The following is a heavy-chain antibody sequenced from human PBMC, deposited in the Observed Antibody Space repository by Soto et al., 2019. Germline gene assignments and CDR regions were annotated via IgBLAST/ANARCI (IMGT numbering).Heavy chain of an antibody. CDR1: GFTFDYHA. CDR2: INWNGGNI. Sequence: GGSLRLSCAASGFTFDYHAMHWVRQAPGKGLEWVSVINWNGGNIYYADSVRGRFTISRDNSKNSLYLQMNRLRVEDTALYYCVKDXTPQLWSTHYYYYGMDVWGQGTTVTVSS. V-gene: IGHV3-43D*04. D-gene: IGHD5-18*01. J-gene: IGHJ6*02. CDR3: VKDXTPQLWSTHYYYYGMDV.